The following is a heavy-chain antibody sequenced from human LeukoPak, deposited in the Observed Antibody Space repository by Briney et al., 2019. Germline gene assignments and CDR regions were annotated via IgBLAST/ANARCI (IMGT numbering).Heavy chain of an antibody. V-gene: IGHV4-34*01. CDR1: GGSFSGYY. J-gene: IGHJ4*02. CDR3: ARRNAAGKTIFGVALGYFDY. D-gene: IGHD3-3*01. CDR2: INHSGST. Sequence: PSETLSLTCAVYGGSFSGYYWSWIRQPPGKGLEWIGEINHSGSTNYNPSLKSRVTISVDTSKNQFSLKLSSVPAADTAVYYCARRNAAGKTIFGVALGYFDYWGQGTLVTVSS.